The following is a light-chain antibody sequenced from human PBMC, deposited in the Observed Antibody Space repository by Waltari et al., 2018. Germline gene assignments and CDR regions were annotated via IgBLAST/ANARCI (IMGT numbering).Light chain of an antibody. Sequence: QSVLTQPPSASGTPGQRVTISCSGSNSNIGSKYVYWYQQLPGTAPKVLIYSIAQRPSEVPDRFSGSKSGTSASLAISGLRSEDEADYYCAAWDDILSGWEFGGGTKLTVL. CDR3: AAWDDILSGWE. V-gene: IGLV1-47*02. CDR1: NSNIGSKY. CDR2: SIA. J-gene: IGLJ3*02.